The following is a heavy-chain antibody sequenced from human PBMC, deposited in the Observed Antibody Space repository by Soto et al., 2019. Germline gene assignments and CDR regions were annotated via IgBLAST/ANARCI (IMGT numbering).Heavy chain of an antibody. J-gene: IGHJ4*02. D-gene: IGHD1-26*01. CDR3: ARLRWEQPWVFDY. CDR1: GGSFSGYY. Sequence: SETLSLTCAVYGGSFSGYYWSWIRQPPVKGLEWIGEINHSGGTNYNPSLKSRVTISVDTSKNQFSLKLSSVTAADTAVFYCARLRWEQPWVFDYWGQGTLGTVSS. V-gene: IGHV4-34*01. CDR2: INHSGGT.